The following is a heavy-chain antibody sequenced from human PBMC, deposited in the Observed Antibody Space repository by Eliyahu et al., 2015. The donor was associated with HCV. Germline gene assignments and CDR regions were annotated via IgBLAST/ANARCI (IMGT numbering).Heavy chain of an antibody. CDR2: LYPGDSDT. J-gene: IGHJ6*02. CDR3: ARLTAHYPGYYYGMDV. V-gene: IGHV5-51*01. D-gene: IGHD2-21*02. Sequence: EVQLVQSGAEVKKPGXSXKISCXGSXYSFTSYWIGWVRQMPGKGXEWXGILYPGDSDTRYSPSFQGQVTISADKSISTAYLQWSSLKASDTAMYYCARLTAHYPGYYYGMDVWGQGTTVTVSS. CDR1: XYSFTSYW.